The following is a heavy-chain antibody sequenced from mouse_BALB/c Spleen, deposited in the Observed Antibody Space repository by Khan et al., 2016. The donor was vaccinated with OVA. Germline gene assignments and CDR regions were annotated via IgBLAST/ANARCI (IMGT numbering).Heavy chain of an antibody. CDR3: ARRCCGGNLYWYFDA. Sequence: QVRLQQSGAELVKPGASVKLSCKASGYTFTSYDINWVRQRPEQGLEWIGWIFPGDDSTKYNEKFKGKATLTTDKSSSTAYMQLSRLTSEDSAVYCCARRCCGGNLYWYFDAWGAGTTVTVSS. CDR2: IFPGDDST. V-gene: IGHV1-85*01. J-gene: IGHJ1*01. CDR1: GYTFTSYD. D-gene: IGHD1-1*02.